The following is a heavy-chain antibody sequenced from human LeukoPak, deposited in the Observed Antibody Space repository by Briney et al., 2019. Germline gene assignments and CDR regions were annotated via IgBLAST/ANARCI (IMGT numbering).Heavy chain of an antibody. J-gene: IGHJ4*02. Sequence: PSETLSLTCTVSGGSISSYYWSWIRQPPGKGLGWIGYIYYSGSTNYNPSLKSRVIMSVDTSKNQFSLNLSFVTAADTAVYYCARHRDGYHFDCWGQGTLVTVSS. CDR1: GGSISSYY. CDR2: IYYSGST. CDR3: ARHRDGYHFDC. D-gene: IGHD5-24*01. V-gene: IGHV4-59*08.